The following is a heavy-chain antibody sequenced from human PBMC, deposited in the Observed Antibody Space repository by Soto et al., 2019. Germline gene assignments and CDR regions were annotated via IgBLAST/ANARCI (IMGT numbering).Heavy chain of an antibody. V-gene: IGHV3-23*01. D-gene: IGHD6-13*01. J-gene: IGHJ5*02. CDR3: AKPAVGSSWYWSWFDP. CDR1: GFTFSSYA. CDR2: ISGSGGST. Sequence: EVQLLESGGGLVQPGGSLRLSCAASGFTFSSYAMSWVRQAPGKGLEWVSAISGSGGSTYYADSVKGRFTISRDNSKNTLYLQMNSLRAEDTAVYYCAKPAVGSSWYWSWFDPWGQGTLVTVSS.